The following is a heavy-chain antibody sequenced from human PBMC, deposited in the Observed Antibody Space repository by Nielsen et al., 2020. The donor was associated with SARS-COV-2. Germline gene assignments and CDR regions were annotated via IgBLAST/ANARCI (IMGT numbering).Heavy chain of an antibody. V-gene: IGHV3-30*03. CDR3: ARQAKGLDWYFDL. Sequence: GGSLRLSCAASGFTFSSYGMHWVRQAPGKGLEWVAVISYDGSNKYYADSVKGRFTISRDNAKNSLYLQMNSLRAGDTAVYYCARQAKGLDWYFDLWGRGTLVTAPQ. CDR2: ISYDGSNK. J-gene: IGHJ2*01. CDR1: GFTFSSYG.